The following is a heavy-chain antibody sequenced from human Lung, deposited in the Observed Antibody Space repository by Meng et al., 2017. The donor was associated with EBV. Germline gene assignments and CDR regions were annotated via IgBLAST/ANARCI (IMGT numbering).Heavy chain of an antibody. CDR3: AIGTASYGPFDN. V-gene: IGHV4-4*03. CDR1: GDSVTIPNW. J-gene: IGHJ4*01. Sequence: QVSGPALLKPPGPLSLTCPASGDSVTIPNWWTWVRQSPGKGLEWIGEIHLTGMTTYNPSLESRVTLSVDKSKNSFSLQVTSVTAADTAVYYCAIGTASYGPFDNWSQGTLVTVSS. D-gene: IGHD4-17*01. CDR2: IHLTGMT.